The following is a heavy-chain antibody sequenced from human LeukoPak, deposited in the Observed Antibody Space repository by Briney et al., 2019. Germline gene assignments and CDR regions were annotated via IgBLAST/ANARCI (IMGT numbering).Heavy chain of an antibody. CDR2: ISYDGSNK. D-gene: IGHD6-13*01. V-gene: IGHV3-30-3*01. CDR3: AFPRSSGSLYYYYGMDF. J-gene: IGHJ6*02. Sequence: AGRSLRLSCAASGFTFSSYAMHWVRQAPGKGLEWVAVISYDGSNKYYADSVKGRFTISRDNSKNTLYLQMNSLRAEDTAVYYCAFPRSSGSLYYYYGMDFGGQGTTVTVSS. CDR1: GFTFSSYA.